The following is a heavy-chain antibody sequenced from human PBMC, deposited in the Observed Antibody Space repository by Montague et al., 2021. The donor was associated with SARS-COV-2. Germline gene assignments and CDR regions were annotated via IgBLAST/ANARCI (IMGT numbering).Heavy chain of an antibody. Sequence: SLRLSCAASGFTFGSYGMHWVRQAPGKGLEWVAVIWYDGSNKYYADSVKGRFTISGDNSKNTLYLQMNSLRAEDTAVYYCAKDREYQLPYYYYYMDVWGKGTTVTVSS. J-gene: IGHJ6*03. CDR3: AKDREYQLPYYYYYMDV. CDR2: IWYDGSNK. D-gene: IGHD2-2*01. CDR1: GFTFGSYG. V-gene: IGHV3-33*06.